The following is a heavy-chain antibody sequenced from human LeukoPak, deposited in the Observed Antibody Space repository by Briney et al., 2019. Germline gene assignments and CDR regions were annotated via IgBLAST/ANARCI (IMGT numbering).Heavy chain of an antibody. CDR1: GCTFTSYD. CDR2: MNPNSGNT. D-gene: IGHD3-22*01. CDR3: AKYAAAGAYDRHSEIDS. J-gene: IGHJ4*02. V-gene: IGHV1-8*03. Sequence: ASVKVSCKASGCTFTSYDINWVRQATGQGLEWMGWMNPNSGNTGYAQRFQGRVTITRNTSISTAYMELSSLRPEDTAVYYCAKYAAAGAYDRHSEIDSWGQGTLVTVSS.